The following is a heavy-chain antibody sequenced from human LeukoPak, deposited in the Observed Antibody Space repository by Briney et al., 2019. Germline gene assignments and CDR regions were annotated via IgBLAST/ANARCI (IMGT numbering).Heavy chain of an antibody. CDR2: IYYSGST. Sequence: SETLSLTCTVSGGSTSSYYWSWIRQPPGKGLEWIGYIYYSGSTNYNPSLKSRLTISIDTSKNQFSLKLSSVTAADTAVYYCARERASSGAWFDPWGQGILVTVSS. D-gene: IGHD2-21*01. CDR1: GGSTSSYY. CDR3: ARERASSGAWFDP. V-gene: IGHV4-59*01. J-gene: IGHJ5*02.